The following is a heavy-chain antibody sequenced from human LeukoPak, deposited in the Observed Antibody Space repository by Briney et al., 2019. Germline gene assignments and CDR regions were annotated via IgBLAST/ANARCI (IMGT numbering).Heavy chain of an antibody. D-gene: IGHD7-27*01. CDR2: ISSSGSTI. J-gene: IGHJ4*02. CDR1: GFTFSDYY. V-gene: IGHV3-11*01. Sequence: GGSLRLSCAASGFTFSDYYMSWIRQAPGKGLEWVSYISSSGSTIYYADSVKGRFTISRDNAKNSLYLQMNSLRAEDTAVYYCAKDQGWGSISYFDYWGQGTLVTVSS. CDR3: AKDQGWGSISYFDY.